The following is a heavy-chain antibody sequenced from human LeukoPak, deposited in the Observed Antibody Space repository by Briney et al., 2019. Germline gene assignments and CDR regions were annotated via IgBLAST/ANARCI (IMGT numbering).Heavy chain of an antibody. J-gene: IGHJ4*02. Sequence: GGSLRLSCAASGFTFSSYATSWVRQAPGKGLEWVSAISGSGGSTYYADSVKGRFTISRDNSKNTLYLQMNSLRAEDTAVYYCAKGLGFKRGLVPATAIYFDYWGQGTLVTVSS. CDR3: AKGLGFKRGLVPATAIYFDY. CDR1: GFTFSSYA. CDR2: ISGSGGST. D-gene: IGHD2-2*01. V-gene: IGHV3-23*01.